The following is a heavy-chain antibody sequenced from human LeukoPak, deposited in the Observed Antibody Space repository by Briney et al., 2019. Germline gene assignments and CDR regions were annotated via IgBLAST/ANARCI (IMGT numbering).Heavy chain of an antibody. D-gene: IGHD2-2*01. CDR3: AREPKDIVVVPAATNLDY. V-gene: IGHV1-2*02. CDR1: GYTFTGYY. J-gene: IGHJ4*02. Sequence: ASVKVSCKASGYTFTGYYMHWVRQAPGQGLEWMGWINPNSGGTNYAQKFQGRVTMTRDTSISTAYMELSRLRSDDTAVYYCAREPKDIVVVPAATNLDYWGQGTLVTVSS. CDR2: INPNSGGT.